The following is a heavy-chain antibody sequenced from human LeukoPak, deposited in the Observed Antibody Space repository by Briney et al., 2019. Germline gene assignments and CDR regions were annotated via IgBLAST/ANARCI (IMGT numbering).Heavy chain of an antibody. Sequence: GGSLRLSCAASGFTFSNYEMHWVRQAPGKGLEWVSYISSSGSDIYYADSVKGRFTISRDNAKNSLYLHMNSLRAEDTAVYYCAKDLAKYCSGGCDFQHWGQGTLVTVSS. CDR2: ISSSGSDI. J-gene: IGHJ1*01. V-gene: IGHV3-48*03. CDR3: AKDLAKYCSGGCDFQH. D-gene: IGHD2-15*01. CDR1: GFTFSNYE.